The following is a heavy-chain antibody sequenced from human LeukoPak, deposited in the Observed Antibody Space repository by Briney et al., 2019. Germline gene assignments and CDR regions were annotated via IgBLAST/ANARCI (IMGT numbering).Heavy chain of an antibody. V-gene: IGHV3-30*04. CDR2: ISYDGSNK. J-gene: IGHJ4*02. CDR1: GFTFSSYA. Sequence: GGSLRLSCAASGFTFSSYAMHWVRQAPGKGLVWVEVISYDGSNKYYADSVKGRFTISRDNSKNTLYLQMNSLRAEDTAVYYCAKASAMIVVVSKHFDYWGQGTLVTVSS. D-gene: IGHD3-22*01. CDR3: AKASAMIVVVSKHFDY.